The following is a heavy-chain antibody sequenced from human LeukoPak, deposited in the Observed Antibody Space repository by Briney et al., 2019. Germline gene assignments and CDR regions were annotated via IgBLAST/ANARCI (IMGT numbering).Heavy chain of an antibody. Sequence: GASVKVSCKASGYSCTTYGLSWVRQAPGQGLEWMGWISAYNGNTNYAQKLQGRVTMTTDTSTTTAYMELRSLRSDDTAVYYCVREGGSSGYYFFHYWGQGTLVTVSS. CDR3: VREGGSSGYYFFHY. J-gene: IGHJ4*02. V-gene: IGHV1-18*01. CDR2: ISAYNGNT. D-gene: IGHD3-22*01. CDR1: GYSCTTYG.